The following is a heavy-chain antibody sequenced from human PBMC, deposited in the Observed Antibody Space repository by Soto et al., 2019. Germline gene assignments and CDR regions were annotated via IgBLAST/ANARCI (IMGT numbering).Heavy chain of an antibody. Sequence: GGSLRLSCAASGFTFSSYAMSWVRQAPGKGLEWVSAISGSGGSTYYADSVKGRFTISRDNSKNTLYLQMNSLRAEDTAVYYCAKGGWYRPEYSGYFQHWGQGTLVTVSS. V-gene: IGHV3-23*01. J-gene: IGHJ1*01. D-gene: IGHD6-19*01. CDR1: GFTFSSYA. CDR2: ISGSGGST. CDR3: AKGGWYRPEYSGYFQH.